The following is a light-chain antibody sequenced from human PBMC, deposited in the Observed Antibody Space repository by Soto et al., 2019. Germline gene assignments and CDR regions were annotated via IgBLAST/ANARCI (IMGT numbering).Light chain of an antibody. CDR3: CSYAGSSIFYV. CDR2: EGS. J-gene: IGLJ1*01. CDR1: SSDVGSYNL. V-gene: IGLV2-23*01. Sequence: QSVLTQPASVSGSPGQSITISCTGTSSDVGSYNLVSWYQQHPGKAPKLMIYEGSKRPSGVSNRFSGSKSGNTASLTNSGLQAEDEADYYCCSYAGSSIFYVFGTGTKLTVL.